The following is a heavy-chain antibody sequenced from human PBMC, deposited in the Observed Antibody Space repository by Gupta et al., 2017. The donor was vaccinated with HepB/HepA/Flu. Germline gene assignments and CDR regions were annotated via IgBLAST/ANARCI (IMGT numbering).Heavy chain of an antibody. Sequence: EVQLVESGGGLVQPGGSLSLSCAASGFTFSSYEMNWVRQAPGKGLEWVSYISSSGSTIYYADSVKGRFTISRDNAKNSLYLQMNSLRAEDTAVYYCARGRTILWFGELFGYWGQGTLVTVSS. J-gene: IGHJ4*02. CDR3: ARGRTILWFGELFGY. V-gene: IGHV3-48*03. D-gene: IGHD3-10*01. CDR1: GFTFSSYE. CDR2: ISSSGSTI.